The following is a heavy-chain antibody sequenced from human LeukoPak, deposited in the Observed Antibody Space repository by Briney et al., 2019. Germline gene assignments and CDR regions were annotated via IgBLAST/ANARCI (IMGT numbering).Heavy chain of an antibody. J-gene: IGHJ4*02. Sequence: GGSLRLSCAASGFTFSTYWMHWVRQAPGKGLEWVAVISYDGSNKYYADSVRGRFTISRDNSKNTLYLQMNSLRAEDTAVYYCARADNIVATIWGELDYWGQGTLVTVSS. CDR1: GFTFSTYW. CDR2: ISYDGSNK. V-gene: IGHV3-30-3*01. D-gene: IGHD5-12*01. CDR3: ARADNIVATIWGELDY.